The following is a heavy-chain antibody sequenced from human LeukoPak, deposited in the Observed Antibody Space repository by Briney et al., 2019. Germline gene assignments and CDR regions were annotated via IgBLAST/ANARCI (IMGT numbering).Heavy chain of an antibody. CDR2: IYYSGST. D-gene: IGHD2-8*01. J-gene: IGHJ3*01. V-gene: IGHV4-39*07. Sequence: SETLSLTCTVSGGSISSSSYYWGWIRQPPGKGLEWIGSIYYSGSTYYNPSLKSRVTLSVDKSKSQFSLRLTSVTAADTAVYFCASWPLGTNSVAPYWGRGTMVTVSS. CDR3: ASWPLGTNSVAPY. CDR1: GGSISSSSYY.